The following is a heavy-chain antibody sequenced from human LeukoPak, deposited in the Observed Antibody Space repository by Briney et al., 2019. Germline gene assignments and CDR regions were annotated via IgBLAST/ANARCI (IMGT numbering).Heavy chain of an antibody. CDR1: GFTSSYYA. CDR3: ARELFSSGSCPDG. J-gene: IGHJ4*01. Sequence: PGGSLRLSCSASGFTSSYYAIHWVRQAPGKGLEWVALIWSDGSNKYYADSVKGRITISRDNSKNTVYLQMNSLRAEDTAVYYCARELFSSGSCPDGWGQEPWSPSPQ. V-gene: IGHV3-33*01. D-gene: IGHD3-10*01. CDR2: IWSDGSNK.